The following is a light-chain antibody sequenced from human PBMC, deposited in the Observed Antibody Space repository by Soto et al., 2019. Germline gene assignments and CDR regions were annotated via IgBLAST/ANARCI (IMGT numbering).Light chain of an antibody. V-gene: IGLV2-14*01. CDR2: DVT. Sequence: QSVLAEPSSLSGSPGQSITISCTGTISDVGGYNSVSWYRQDPGKAPKLMIYDVTNRPSGVSNRFSGSKSGNTASLTISGLQAEDEADYYCSSFTSSITYVFRTGTKVTVL. J-gene: IGLJ1*01. CDR3: SSFTSSITYV. CDR1: ISDVGGYNS.